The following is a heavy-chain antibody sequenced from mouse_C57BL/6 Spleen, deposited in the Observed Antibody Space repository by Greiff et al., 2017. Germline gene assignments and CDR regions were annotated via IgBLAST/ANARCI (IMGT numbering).Heavy chain of an antibody. CDR1: GYTFTSYW. CDR2: IYPSDSET. Sequence: LQQPGAELVRPGSSVKLSCKASGYTFTSYWMDWVKQRPGQGLEWIGNIYPSDSETHYNQKFKDKATLTVDKYSSTAYLQLSSLTSEDAAVYYFAREENYCNPLYYAMDDWGQGTSGTFAT. D-gene: IGHD2-1*01. J-gene: IGHJ4*01. V-gene: IGHV1-61*01. CDR3: AREENYCNPLYYAMDD.